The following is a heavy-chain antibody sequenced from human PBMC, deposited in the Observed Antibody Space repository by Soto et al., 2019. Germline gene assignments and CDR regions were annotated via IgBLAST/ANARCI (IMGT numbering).Heavy chain of an antibody. CDR1: GGSISSFY. CDR3: ARLNKPGWFDP. CDR2: IYYSGNT. Sequence: SLTCTVSGGSISSFYWSWIRQPPGKGLEWIGYIYYSGNTYYSPSLKSRVTISVDTSKNQFSLRLASVTAADTAVYYCARLNKPGWFDPWGQGTLVTVSS. J-gene: IGHJ5*02. V-gene: IGHV4-59*08.